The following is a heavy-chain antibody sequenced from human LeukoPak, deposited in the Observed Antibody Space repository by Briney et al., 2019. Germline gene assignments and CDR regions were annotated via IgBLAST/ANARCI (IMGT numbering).Heavy chain of an antibody. CDR2: VYPGDSDT. Sequence: GESLKTSCKGSGYSFTSYWIGWVRQMPGKGLEWMGIVYPGDSDTRYSPSLQGQVTISADKSISTAYLQWSSLKASDTAMYYCARSERDHFRENSPFSEYFQHWGQGTLVTVSS. J-gene: IGHJ1*01. CDR1: GYSFTSYW. V-gene: IGHV5-51*01. CDR3: ARSERDHFRENSPFSEYFQH. D-gene: IGHD3-3*02.